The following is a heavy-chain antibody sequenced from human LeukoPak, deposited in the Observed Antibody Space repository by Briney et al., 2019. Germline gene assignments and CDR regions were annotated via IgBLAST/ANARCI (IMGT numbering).Heavy chain of an antibody. CDR1: GGSISSGDYY. CDR3: ARRADSSGYLRPYYFDY. V-gene: IGHV4-31*03. CDR2: IYYSGST. J-gene: IGHJ4*02. D-gene: IGHD3-22*01. Sequence: MTSQTLSLTCTVSGGSISSGDYYWSWIRQHPGKGLEWIGYIYYSGSTYYNPSLKSRVTISVDTSKNQFSLKLSSVTAADTAVYYCARRADSSGYLRPYYFDYWGQGTLVTVSS.